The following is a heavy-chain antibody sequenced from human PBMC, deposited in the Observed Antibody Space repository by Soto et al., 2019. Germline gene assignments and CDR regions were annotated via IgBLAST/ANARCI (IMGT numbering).Heavy chain of an antibody. CDR2: INPSGGST. J-gene: IGHJ3*02. V-gene: IGHV1-46*01. CDR3: ARGITMIVVVIPYDAFDI. CDR1: GYTFTSYY. Sequence: ASVKVYCKASGYTFTSYYMHWVRKTPGQGLEWMGIINPSGGSTSYAQKFQGRVTMTRDTSTSTVYMELSSLRSEDTAVYYCARGITMIVVVIPYDAFDIWGQGTMVTVSS. D-gene: IGHD3-22*01.